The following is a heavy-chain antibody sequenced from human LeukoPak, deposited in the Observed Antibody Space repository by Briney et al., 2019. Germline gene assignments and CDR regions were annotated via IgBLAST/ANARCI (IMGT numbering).Heavy chain of an antibody. D-gene: IGHD6-13*01. Sequence: ASVKVSCKASGYTFTSYGISWVRQAPGQGLEWMGGIIPIFGTANYAQKFQGRVTITADESTSTAYMELSSLRSEDTAVYYCASHPSEISSSWSPYYYYYYMDVWGKGTTVTISS. V-gene: IGHV1-69*13. CDR1: GYTFTSYG. CDR3: ASHPSEISSSWSPYYYYYYMDV. J-gene: IGHJ6*03. CDR2: IIPIFGTA.